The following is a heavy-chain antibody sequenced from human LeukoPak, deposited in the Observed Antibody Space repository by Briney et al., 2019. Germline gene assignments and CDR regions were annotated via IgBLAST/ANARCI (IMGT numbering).Heavy chain of an antibody. CDR1: GYDFSKYW. J-gene: IGHJ4*02. Sequence: GESLKISCKGSGYDFSKYWIGWVRQMPGKGLEWVGIFYPGDSDTRYNPSFQGQVTISADKSISTAYLQWSSLKASDTAMYYCARHVALAAAGTILDYWGQGTLVTVSS. CDR2: FYPGDSDT. D-gene: IGHD6-13*01. CDR3: ARHVALAAAGTILDY. V-gene: IGHV5-51*01.